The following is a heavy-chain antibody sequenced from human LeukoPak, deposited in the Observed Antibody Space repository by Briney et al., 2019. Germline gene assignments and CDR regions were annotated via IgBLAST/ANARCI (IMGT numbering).Heavy chain of an antibody. CDR2: IYYSGST. V-gene: IGHV4-59*08. CDR1: GGSISSYY. CDR3: ARLIAARILYFDY. D-gene: IGHD6-6*01. J-gene: IGHJ4*02. Sequence: SETLSLTCTVSGGSISSYYWSWIRQPPGKGLEWIGYIYYSGSTNYNPSLKSRVTISVDTSKNQFSLKLSSVTAADTAVYYCARLIAARILYFDYWGQGTLVTVSS.